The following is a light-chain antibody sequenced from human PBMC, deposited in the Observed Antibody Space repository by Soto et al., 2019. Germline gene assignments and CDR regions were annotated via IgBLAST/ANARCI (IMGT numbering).Light chain of an antibody. CDR1: QSVTSN. V-gene: IGKV3-11*01. Sequence: EVVLTQSPATLSLSPGARATLSCRASQSVTSNLTWYQLKPGQAPRLLSYDASNSATGIPGSFSRSGSGTDFTLPNRSRAREYCAVYYCQLRSNGPAYTFGEGTRLEIK. J-gene: IGKJ2*01. CDR3: QLRSNGPAYT. CDR2: DAS.